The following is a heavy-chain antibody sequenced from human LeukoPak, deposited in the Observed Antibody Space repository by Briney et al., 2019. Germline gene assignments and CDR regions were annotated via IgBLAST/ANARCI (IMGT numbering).Heavy chain of an antibody. CDR1: GGSFSGYY. J-gene: IGHJ6*04. Sequence: SETLSLTCAVYGGSFSGYYWGWIRQPPGKGLEWIGEINHSGSTNYNPSLKSRVTISVDTSKNQFSLKLSSVTAADTAVYYCARGTSPPAAMGWYYYYGMDVWGKGTTVTVSS. D-gene: IGHD2-2*01. V-gene: IGHV4-34*01. CDR2: INHSGST. CDR3: ARGTSPPAAMGWYYYYGMDV.